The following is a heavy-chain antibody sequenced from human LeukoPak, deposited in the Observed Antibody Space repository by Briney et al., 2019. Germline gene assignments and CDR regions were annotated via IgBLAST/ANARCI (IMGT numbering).Heavy chain of an antibody. CDR2: IYYSGST. CDR3: ARGLITMVRGALFDP. Sequence: PSETLSLTCTVSGGSISGYYWSWIRQPPGKGLEWIGYIYYSGSTNYNPSLKSRVTISVDTSKNQFSLKLSSVTAADTAVYYCARGLITMVRGALFDPWGQGTLVTVSS. CDR1: GGSISGYY. D-gene: IGHD3-10*01. V-gene: IGHV4-59*01. J-gene: IGHJ5*02.